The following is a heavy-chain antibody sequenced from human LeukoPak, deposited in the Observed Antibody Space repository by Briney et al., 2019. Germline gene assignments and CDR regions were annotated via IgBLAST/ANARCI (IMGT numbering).Heavy chain of an antibody. J-gene: IGHJ4*02. V-gene: IGHV1-3*01. CDR2: INAGNGNA. CDR3: ARDSPIAYYYDSSGYGDY. D-gene: IGHD3-22*01. CDR1: GYTFTSYA. Sequence: ASVKVSCKASGYTFTSYAMHWVRQAPGQRLEWMGWINAGNGNAKYSQEFQGRVTITRDTSASAAYMELRSLRSDDTAVYYCARDSPIAYYYDSSGYGDYWGQGTLVTVSS.